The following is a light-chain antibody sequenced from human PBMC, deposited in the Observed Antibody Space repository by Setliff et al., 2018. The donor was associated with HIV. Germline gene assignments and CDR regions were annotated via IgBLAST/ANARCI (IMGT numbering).Light chain of an antibody. CDR2: EVS. CDR1: SGDVGGYNS. V-gene: IGLV2-14*01. Sequence: QSALTQPASVSGSPGQSITISCTGTSGDVGGYNSVSWYQQHPGKAPKLIIYEVSDRPSGVSNRFSGSKSGNTASLTISGLQAEDEAYYYCNSYTSDGVHDIYVFGTGTKVTVL. CDR3: NSYTSDGVHDIYV. J-gene: IGLJ1*01.